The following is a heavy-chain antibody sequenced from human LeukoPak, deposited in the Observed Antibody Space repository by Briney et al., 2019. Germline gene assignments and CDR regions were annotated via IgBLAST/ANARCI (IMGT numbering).Heavy chain of an antibody. CDR1: GYSISSGYY. Sequence: SETLSLTCTVSGYSISSGYYWGWIRQPPGKGLEWIGSIYHSGSTYYNPSLKSRVTISADTSKNQFSLKLSSVTAADTAVYYCARNYYGSGSYWGQGTLVTVSS. J-gene: IGHJ4*02. V-gene: IGHV4-38-2*02. D-gene: IGHD3-10*01. CDR3: ARNYYGSGSY. CDR2: IYHSGST.